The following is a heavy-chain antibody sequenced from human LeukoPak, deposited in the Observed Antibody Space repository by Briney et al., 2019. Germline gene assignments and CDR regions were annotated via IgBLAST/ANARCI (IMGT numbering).Heavy chain of an antibody. CDR3: ARSRCYDLMTGYNL. CDR1: GYNFANYW. V-gene: IGHV5-51*01. J-gene: IGHJ4*02. D-gene: IGHD3-9*01. Sequence: GETLKISCKGSGYNFANYWIGWVRQMPGKGPEWMGVIWPGDSDTRYSPSFEGQVTISADKSISTTYLQWSSLKASDTSIYYCARSRCYDLMTGYNLWGQGTLVTVSS. CDR2: IWPGDSDT.